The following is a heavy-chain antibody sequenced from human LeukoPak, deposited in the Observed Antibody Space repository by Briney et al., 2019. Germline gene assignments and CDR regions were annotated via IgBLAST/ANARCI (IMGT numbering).Heavy chain of an antibody. Sequence: AGGTLRLSCAASGFTFSSYGMSWVRQAPGKGLEWVSAISGSGGSTYYADSVKGRFTISRDNSKNTLYPQMNSLRAEDTAVYYCAKGIVTMVRGDDYWGQGTLVTVSS. D-gene: IGHD3-10*01. J-gene: IGHJ4*02. CDR3: AKGIVTMVRGDDY. V-gene: IGHV3-23*01. CDR1: GFTFSSYG. CDR2: ISGSGGST.